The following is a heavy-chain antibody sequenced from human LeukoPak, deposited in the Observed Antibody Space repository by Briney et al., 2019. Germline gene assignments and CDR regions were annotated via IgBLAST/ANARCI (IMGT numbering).Heavy chain of an antibody. D-gene: IGHD1-1*01. CDR3: AKRSGSPHNFDY. CDR1: GFISNEHD. J-gene: IGHJ4*02. CDR2: ISGDGGNK. Sequence: GGSLRLSCGASGFISNEHDMHWVRHAPGKGLEWVSLISGDGGNKHYADSVKGRFTISRDNGKNSLYLQMNSLRSEDTALYYCAKRSGSPHNFDYWGQGALVTVSS. V-gene: IGHV3-43*02.